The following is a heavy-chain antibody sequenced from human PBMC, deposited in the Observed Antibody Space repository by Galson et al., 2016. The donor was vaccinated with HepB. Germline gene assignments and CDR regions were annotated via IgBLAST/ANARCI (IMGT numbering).Heavy chain of an antibody. D-gene: IGHD4-23*01. J-gene: IGHJ1*01. CDR1: GGSINSFY. CDR2: IYSSGST. CDR3: ARGGWELQYFQH. Sequence: SETLSLTCTVSGGSINSFYWSWIRQPPGKGLEWIGYIYSSGSTNYNPSLKSRVTISVDTSKNQFSLRLSSVTAEDTAMYYCARGGWELQYFQHWGQGTLVTVSS. V-gene: IGHV4-59*01.